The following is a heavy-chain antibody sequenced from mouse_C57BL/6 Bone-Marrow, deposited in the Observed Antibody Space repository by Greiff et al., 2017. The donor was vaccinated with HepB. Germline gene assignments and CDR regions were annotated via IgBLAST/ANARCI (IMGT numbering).Heavy chain of an antibody. D-gene: IGHD2-1*01. J-gene: IGHJ4*01. CDR3: ARKGEGIYYGNYVAMDY. Sequence: VQLVESGPGLVAPSQSLSITCTVSGFSLTSYAISWVRQPPGKGLEWLGVIWTCGGTNYNSALKSRLSISKDNSKSQVFLKMNSLQTDDTARYYCARKGEGIYYGNYVAMDYWGQGTSVTVSS. V-gene: IGHV2-9-1*01. CDR1: GFSLTSYA. CDR2: IWTCGGT.